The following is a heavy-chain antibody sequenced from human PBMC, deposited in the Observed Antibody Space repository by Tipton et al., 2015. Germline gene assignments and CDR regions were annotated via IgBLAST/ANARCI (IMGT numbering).Heavy chain of an antibody. Sequence: QFGPEVKKPGSSVKVSCKASGGTFSRYAISWVRQAPGQGLEWMGGIIPMFETTNYAQKFQDRVTITADESTNTAYMELSSLRSEDTAVYYCARSKGRPDYGGPFPGYWGQGTLITVSS. J-gene: IGHJ4*02. CDR3: ARSKGRPDYGGPFPGY. CDR2: IIPMFETT. V-gene: IGHV1-69*01. CDR1: GGTFSRYA. D-gene: IGHD4-23*01.